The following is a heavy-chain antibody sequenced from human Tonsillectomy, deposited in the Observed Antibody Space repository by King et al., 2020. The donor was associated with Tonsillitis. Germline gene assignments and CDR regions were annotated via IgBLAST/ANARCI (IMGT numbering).Heavy chain of an antibody. CDR3: VRAWSSYYYGSWDY. CDR2: MNPNSGNT. Sequence: QLVQSGAEVKKPGASVKVSCKASGYTFTSYDINWVRQATGQGLEWMGWMNPNSGNTGYAQKFQGRVTMTRNTSISTGYMELSSLRSEDTAVYYCVRAWSSYYYGSWDYWGQGNLVTVSS. V-gene: IGHV1-8*02. CDR1: GYTFTSYD. J-gene: IGHJ4*02. D-gene: IGHD3-10*01.